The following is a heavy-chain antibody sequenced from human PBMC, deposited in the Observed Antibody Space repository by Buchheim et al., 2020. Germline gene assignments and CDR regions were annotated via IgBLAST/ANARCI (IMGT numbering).Heavy chain of an antibody. CDR2: IRYSGTT. CDR1: GGSISNSAYF. Sequence: QLQLQESGPGLVKPSETLSLTCTVSGGSISNSAYFWGWIRQPPGKGPEWIETIRYSGTTYFNPSLQNPVTISVDTSKNQLFLTLRSVTAADTALYYCARENRDGYRNGVDVWGQGTT. CDR3: ARENRDGYRNGVDV. V-gene: IGHV4-39*07. J-gene: IGHJ6*02. D-gene: IGHD5-24*01.